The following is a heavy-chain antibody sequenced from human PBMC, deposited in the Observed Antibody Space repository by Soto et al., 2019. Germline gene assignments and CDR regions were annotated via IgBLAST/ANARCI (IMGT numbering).Heavy chain of an antibody. CDR3: ARDKVGAGIG. V-gene: IGHV4-61*08. D-gene: IGHD1-26*01. CDR2: IYYSGST. CDR1: GGSISSGDYY. Sequence: SETLSLTCTVSGGSISSGDYYWSWIRQPPGKGLEWIGYIYYSGSTNYNPPLKSRVTISVDTSKNQFSLKLSSVTAADTAVYYCARDKVGAGIGWGQGTLVTVSS. J-gene: IGHJ4*02.